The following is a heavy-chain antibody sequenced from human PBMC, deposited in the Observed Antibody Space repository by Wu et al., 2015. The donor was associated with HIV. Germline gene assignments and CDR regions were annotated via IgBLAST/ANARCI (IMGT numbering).Heavy chain of an antibody. Sequence: EVKKPGASVKVSCKASGYTFTSYGISWVRQAPGQGLEWMGWISAYNGNTNYAQKLQGRVTMTTDTSTSTAYMELRSLRSDDTAVYYCARDPCGGDCYSGHGSASYWYFDLWGRGTLVTVSS. CDR3: ARDPCGGDCYSGHGSASYWYFDL. CDR1: GYTFTSYG. J-gene: IGHJ2*01. CDR2: ISAYNGNT. D-gene: IGHD2-21*02. V-gene: IGHV1-18*01.